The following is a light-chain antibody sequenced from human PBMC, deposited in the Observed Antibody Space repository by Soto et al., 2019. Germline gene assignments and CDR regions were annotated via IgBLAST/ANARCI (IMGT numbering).Light chain of an antibody. Sequence: EIALTQSQATLSFSPGERATLSCRASQSVSSYLTWYQQKPGQAPRLLIYGASSRATGIPDRFSGSGSGTDFTLTISILEPEDLAVYYCQQYGISGTFGQGTKVDIK. CDR3: QQYGISGT. CDR1: QSVSSY. J-gene: IGKJ1*01. V-gene: IGKV3-20*01. CDR2: GAS.